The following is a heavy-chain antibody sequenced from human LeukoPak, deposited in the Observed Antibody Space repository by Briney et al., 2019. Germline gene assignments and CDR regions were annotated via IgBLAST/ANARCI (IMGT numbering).Heavy chain of an antibody. J-gene: IGHJ6*02. CDR3: ARDSSNYVWSRGGYYGMDV. CDR2: ISAYNGNT. CDR1: GYTFTSYG. Sequence: GASVKVSCKASGYTFTSYGISWVRQAPGQGLEWMGWISAYNGNTNYAQKLQGRVTMTTDTSTSTAYMELRSLRSDDTAVYYCARDSSNYVWSRGGYYGMDVWGQGTTVTVSS. V-gene: IGHV1-18*01. D-gene: IGHD3-16*01.